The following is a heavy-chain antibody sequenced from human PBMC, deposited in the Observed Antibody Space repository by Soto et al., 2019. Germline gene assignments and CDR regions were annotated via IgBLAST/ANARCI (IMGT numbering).Heavy chain of an antibody. Sequence: SETLSLTCTVSGASISSSDYYWAWIRQPPGKGPEWIESIYYTGSTYFTPSLKSRVSISADTSKNQFSLKLTAVTAADTAVYHCVSGGRWETPQDYWGQGTLVTVSS. CDR3: VSGGRWETPQDY. D-gene: IGHD1-26*01. CDR1: GASISSSDYY. V-gene: IGHV4-39*01. J-gene: IGHJ4*02. CDR2: IYYTGST.